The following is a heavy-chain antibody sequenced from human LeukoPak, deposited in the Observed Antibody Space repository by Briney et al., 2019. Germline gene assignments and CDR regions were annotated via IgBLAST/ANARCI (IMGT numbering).Heavy chain of an antibody. V-gene: IGHV4-31*03. Sequence: PSETLSLTCTVSGGSISSGSYYWSWIRQHPGKGLEWIGYIYYSGSTYYNPSLKSRVTISVDTSKNQFSLKLISVTAADTAVYYCARGAPIVVVPAALTYLDYWGQGTLVTVSS. CDR3: ARGAPIVVVPAALTYLDY. CDR2: IYYSGST. CDR1: GGSISSGSYY. J-gene: IGHJ4*02. D-gene: IGHD2-2*01.